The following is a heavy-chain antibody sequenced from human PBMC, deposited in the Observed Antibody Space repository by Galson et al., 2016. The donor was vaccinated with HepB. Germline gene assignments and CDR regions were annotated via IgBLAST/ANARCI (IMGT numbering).Heavy chain of an antibody. V-gene: IGHV3-33*01. CDR3: AREDPNVAVAALDY. CDR2: IWYDGSNK. D-gene: IGHD6-19*01. CDR1: RFTFSRYG. Sequence: SLRLSCAASRFTFSRYGMHWVRQAPGKGLEWVAGIWYDGSNKYYADSVKGRFTISRDNSKNTLYLQMNSLRAEDTAVYCCAREDPNVAVAALDYWGQGTLVTVSS. J-gene: IGHJ4*02.